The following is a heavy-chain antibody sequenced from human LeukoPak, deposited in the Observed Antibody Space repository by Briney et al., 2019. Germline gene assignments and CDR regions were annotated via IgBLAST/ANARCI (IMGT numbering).Heavy chain of an antibody. D-gene: IGHD1-7*01. CDR1: GGSFSGYY. CDR2: ISGSGGST. Sequence: ETLSLTCAVYGGSFSGYYWSWVRQAPGKGLEWVSAISGSGGSTYYADSVKGRFTISRDNSKNTLYLQMNSLRAEDTAVYYCAKDQLELLSGDYWGQGTLVTVSS. V-gene: IGHV3-23*01. J-gene: IGHJ4*02. CDR3: AKDQLELLSGDY.